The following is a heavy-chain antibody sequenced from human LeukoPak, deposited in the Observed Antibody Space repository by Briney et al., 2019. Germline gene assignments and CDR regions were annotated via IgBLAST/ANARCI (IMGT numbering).Heavy chain of an antibody. D-gene: IGHD3-3*01. V-gene: IGHV3-48*01. CDR3: ARGGGFLEWLSNPYYFDY. CDR2: ISDSSSTI. CDR1: GFTFSDYT. Sequence: GGSLRLSCAASGFTFSDYTMNWVRQAPGKGLEWVSCISDSSSTINYADSVKGRFTISRDNAKNSLYLQMNSLRAEDTAVYYCARGGGFLEWLSNPYYFDYWGQGTLVTVSS. J-gene: IGHJ4*02.